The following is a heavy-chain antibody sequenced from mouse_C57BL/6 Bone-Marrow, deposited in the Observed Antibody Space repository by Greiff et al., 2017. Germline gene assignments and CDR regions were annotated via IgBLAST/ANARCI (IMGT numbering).Heavy chain of an antibody. CDR1: GYTFTSYW. V-gene: IGHV1-69*01. Sequence: QVQLQQPGAELVMPGASVKLSCKASGYTFTSYWMHWVKQRPGQGLEWIGEIDPSDSYTNYNQKFKGKSTLTVDKSSSTAYMQLSSLTSEDSAVYYCAREGFITTMDYWGQGTSVTVSS. J-gene: IGHJ4*01. CDR2: IDPSDSYT. CDR3: AREGFITTMDY. D-gene: IGHD1-1*01.